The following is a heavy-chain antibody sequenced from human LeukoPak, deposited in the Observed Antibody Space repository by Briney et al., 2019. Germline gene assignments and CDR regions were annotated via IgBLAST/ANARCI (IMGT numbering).Heavy chain of an antibody. CDR1: GGTFSSYA. J-gene: IGHJ5*02. CDR3: AREDILTGYINWFDP. Sequence: SVKVSCKASGGTFSSYAISWVRQAPGPGLEWMGRIIPIFGIANYAQKFQGRVTITADKSTSTAYMELSSLRSEDTAVYYCAREDILTGYINWFDPWGQGTLVTVSS. V-gene: IGHV1-69*04. D-gene: IGHD3-9*01. CDR2: IIPIFGIA.